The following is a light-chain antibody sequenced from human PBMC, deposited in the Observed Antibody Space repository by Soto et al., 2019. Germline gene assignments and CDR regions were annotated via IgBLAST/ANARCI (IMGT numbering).Light chain of an antibody. CDR1: QSVSSN. CDR3: QHYNNWPFT. V-gene: IGKV3-15*01. Sequence: EIVMTQSPATLSVSPGERATLSCRASQSVSSNLAWYQQKPGQAPSPLIYGASARATGIPARFSGSGSGTEFTLTISSLQSEDFAVYYCQHYNNWPFTFGQGTKLEI. J-gene: IGKJ2*01. CDR2: GAS.